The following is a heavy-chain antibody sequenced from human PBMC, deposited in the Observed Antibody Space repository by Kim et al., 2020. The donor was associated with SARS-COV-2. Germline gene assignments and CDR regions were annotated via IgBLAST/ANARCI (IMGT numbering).Heavy chain of an antibody. Sequence: SLKGRFTISRDNSKNTLYLQMNSLRAEDTAVYYCAKDYYDSSGYRQPFDYWGQGTLVTVSS. CDR3: AKDYYDSSGYRQPFDY. V-gene: IGHV3-30*02. D-gene: IGHD3-22*01. J-gene: IGHJ4*02.